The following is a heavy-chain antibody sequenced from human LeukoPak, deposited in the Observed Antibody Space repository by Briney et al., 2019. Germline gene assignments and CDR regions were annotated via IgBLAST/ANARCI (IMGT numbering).Heavy chain of an antibody. CDR3: AREVSSSSCNWFDP. CDR2: INPNSGGT. CDR1: GYTFTGYY. V-gene: IGHV1-2*02. Sequence: ASVKVSCKAPGYTFTGYYMHWVRQAPGQGLEWMGWINPNSGGTNYAQKFQGRVTMTRDTSISTAYMELSRLRSDDTAVYYCAREVSSSSCNWFDPWGQGTLVTVSS. J-gene: IGHJ5*02. D-gene: IGHD6-13*01.